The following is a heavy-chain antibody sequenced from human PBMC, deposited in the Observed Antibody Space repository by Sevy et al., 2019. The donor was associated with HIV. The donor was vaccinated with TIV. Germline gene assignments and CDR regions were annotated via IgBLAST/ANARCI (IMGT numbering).Heavy chain of an antibody. CDR3: ARLRTGTAGRPWCFDP. CDR1: GGSISNYY. D-gene: IGHD1-1*01. V-gene: IGHV4-59*01. J-gene: IGHJ5*02. Sequence: SETLSLTCSVSGGSISNYYWSWIRQPPGKGLEWIGYIYYSGSTYYSPSLKSRVTISVDTSKNQFSLKLSSVTAADTAVYYCARLRTGTAGRPWCFDPWGQGTLVTVSS. CDR2: IYYSGST.